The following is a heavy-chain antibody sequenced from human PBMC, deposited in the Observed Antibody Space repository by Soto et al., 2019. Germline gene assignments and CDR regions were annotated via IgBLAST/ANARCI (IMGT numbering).Heavy chain of an antibody. D-gene: IGHD3-16*01. CDR3: ARVPSPFDFYYAMDV. J-gene: IGHJ6*02. Sequence: PSETLSLTCTVSGGSISSSDYYWSWIRQPPGKGLEWIGYIYYSGTTYYNPSLKSRLTMSLDTSQNQFSLKLNSVTAADTAVYFCARVPSPFDFYYAMDVWGQGTTVTVSS. V-gene: IGHV4-30-4*02. CDR1: GGSISSSDYY. CDR2: IYYSGTT.